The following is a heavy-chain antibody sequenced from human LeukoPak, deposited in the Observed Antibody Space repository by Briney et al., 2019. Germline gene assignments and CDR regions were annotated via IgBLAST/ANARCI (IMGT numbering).Heavy chain of an antibody. Sequence: PGGSLRLSCAASGFTFSDYYMSWIRQAPGKGLEWVSYISSSGSTIYYADSVKGRFTISRDNAKNSLYLQMNSLRAEDTAVYYCAKDARGRWLQFSRRIDYWGQGTLVTVSS. CDR2: ISSSGSTI. V-gene: IGHV3-11*04. D-gene: IGHD5-24*01. CDR1: GFTFSDYY. CDR3: AKDARGRWLQFSRRIDY. J-gene: IGHJ4*02.